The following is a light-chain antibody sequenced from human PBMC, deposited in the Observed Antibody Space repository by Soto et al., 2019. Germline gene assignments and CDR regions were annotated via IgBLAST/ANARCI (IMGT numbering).Light chain of an antibody. CDR1: SSDVGAYKY. CDR2: EVT. CDR3: RSDAGNNNFVV. Sequence: QSALTQPPSASGSPGQSVTISCTGTSSDVGAYKYVSWYQQHPGKAPKLMIYEVTKRPSGVPGRFSGSKSGNTASLTVSGLQAEDDADYYCRSDAGNNNFVVFGGGTKVTVL. J-gene: IGLJ2*01. V-gene: IGLV2-8*01.